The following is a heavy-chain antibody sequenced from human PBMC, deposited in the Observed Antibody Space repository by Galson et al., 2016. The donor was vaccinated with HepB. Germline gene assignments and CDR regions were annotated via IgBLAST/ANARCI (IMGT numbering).Heavy chain of an antibody. J-gene: IGHJ4*02. V-gene: IGHV5-51*01. D-gene: IGHD1-26*01. CDR2: IYPGNSDT. CDR1: GYSFTSTW. Sequence: QSGAEVTKPGESLKISCQASGYSFTSTWIGWVRQMPGKALEWMGIIYPGNSDTVYNPSFRGQVTFSADKSINTAYLHWGSLTASDSAVYYCARRVIMGEPDYWGQGTLVTVSS. CDR3: ARRVIMGEPDY.